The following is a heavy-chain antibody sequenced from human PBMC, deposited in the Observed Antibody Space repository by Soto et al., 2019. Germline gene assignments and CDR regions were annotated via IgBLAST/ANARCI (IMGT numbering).Heavy chain of an antibody. J-gene: IGHJ6*02. CDR3: ARRDWSGGSCYPDCGMDV. CDR2: INPSGGST. D-gene: IGHD2-15*01. CDR1: GYTFTSYY. Sequence: QVQLVQSGAEVKKPGASVKVSCKASGYTFTSYYMHWVRQAPGQGLEWMGIINPSGGSTSYAQKFQGRVTMTRDTSTSTVYMELSSLRSEDTAVYYCARRDWSGGSCYPDCGMDVWGQGTTVTVSS. V-gene: IGHV1-46*01.